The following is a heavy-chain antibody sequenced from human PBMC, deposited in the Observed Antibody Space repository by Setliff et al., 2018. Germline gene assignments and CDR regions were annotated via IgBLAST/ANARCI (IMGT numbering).Heavy chain of an antibody. CDR1: GGSIRSYY. V-gene: IGHV4-59*08. CDR2: IYYSGST. D-gene: IGHD4-17*01. J-gene: IGHJ4*02. Sequence: PSETLSLTCTVSGGSIRSYYWNWIRQPPGKGLEWIGYIYYSGSTNDNPSLKSRVTISVDTSKNHFSLKLSSVTAADTAVYYCAGSTVTQVDYWGQGTLVTVSS. CDR3: AGSTVTQVDY.